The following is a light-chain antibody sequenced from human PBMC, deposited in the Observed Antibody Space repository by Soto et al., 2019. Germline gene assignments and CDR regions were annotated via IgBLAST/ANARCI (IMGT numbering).Light chain of an antibody. CDR1: YYNIGDNY. J-gene: IGLJ2*01. CDR2: DNN. Sequence: QSVLTQPPSVSAAPGQKVTISCSGSYYNIGDNYVSWYRQVPGTTPKLLIYDNNKRASRIPDRFSGSKSATSATLGITGLQTGDEADYYCAVWDSSLSAVVFGGGTKVTVL. V-gene: IGLV1-51*01. CDR3: AVWDSSLSAVV.